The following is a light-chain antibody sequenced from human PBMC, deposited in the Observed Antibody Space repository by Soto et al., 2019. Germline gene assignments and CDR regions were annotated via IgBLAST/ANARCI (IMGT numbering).Light chain of an antibody. CDR2: DAS. CDR3: QPYNNWPPWT. Sequence: ILMTQSPATLSVSPGERATLSCRASQSVSKNLAWYQQKPGQAPRLLIYDASTRATGIPARFSGSGSGTELTLTISGLQSEDFAVYYCQPYNNWPPWTFGQGTKVEIK. V-gene: IGKV3-15*01. J-gene: IGKJ1*01. CDR1: QSVSKN.